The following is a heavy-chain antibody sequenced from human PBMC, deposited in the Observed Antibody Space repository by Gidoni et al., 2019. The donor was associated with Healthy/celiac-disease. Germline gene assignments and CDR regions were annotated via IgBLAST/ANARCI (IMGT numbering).Heavy chain of an antibody. Sequence: EVHLLESGGGLVLSGWSLRLSCAASGLTFSSYAMSWVRQAPGKGLEWFSAISGSGGSTYYADSVKGRFTISRDNSKNTRYLQMNSLRAEDTAVYYCAKGGKYRKLRIFDYWGQGTLVTVSS. V-gene: IGHV3-23*01. J-gene: IGHJ4*02. CDR2: ISGSGGST. CDR1: GLTFSSYA. D-gene: IGHD7-27*01. CDR3: AKGGKYRKLRIFDY.